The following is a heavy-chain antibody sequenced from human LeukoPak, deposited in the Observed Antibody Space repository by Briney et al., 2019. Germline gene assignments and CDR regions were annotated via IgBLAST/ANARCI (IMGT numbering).Heavy chain of an antibody. J-gene: IGHJ6*03. CDR1: GGSFSGYY. D-gene: IGHD5-18*01. Sequence: SETLSLTCAVYGGSFSGYYWSWIRQPPGKGLEWIGEINHSGSTNYNTSLKSRVTISVDTSKNQFSLKLSSVTAADTAVYYCARGPKGRGYSYGYGYYYYYMDVWGKGTTVTVSS. V-gene: IGHV4-34*01. CDR3: ARGPKGRGYSYGYGYYYYYMDV. CDR2: INHSGST.